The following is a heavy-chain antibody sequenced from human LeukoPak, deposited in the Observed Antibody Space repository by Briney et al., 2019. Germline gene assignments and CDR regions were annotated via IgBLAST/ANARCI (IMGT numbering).Heavy chain of an antibody. J-gene: IGHJ4*02. CDR3: VKDGVIAAAATLHFDY. CDR2: ISSNGGST. CDR1: GFTFSSYA. Sequence: GGSLRLSCSASGFTFSSYAMHWLRQAPAKGLEYVSAISSNGGSTYYADSVKGRFTISRDNSKNTLYLQMSSLRAEDTAVYYCVKDGVIAAAATLHFDYWGQGTLVTVSS. D-gene: IGHD6-13*01. V-gene: IGHV3-64D*06.